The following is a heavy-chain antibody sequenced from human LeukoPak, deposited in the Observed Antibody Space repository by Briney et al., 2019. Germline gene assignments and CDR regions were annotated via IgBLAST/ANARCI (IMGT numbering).Heavy chain of an antibody. D-gene: IGHD6-13*01. Sequence: GGSLRLSCAASGFTFSSYAMHWVRQAPGKGLEWVAVISYDGSNKYYADSVKGRFTISRDNSKNTLYLQMNSLRAEDTAVYYCARDEQQLVRGDAFDIWGQGTMVTVSS. J-gene: IGHJ3*02. CDR3: ARDEQQLVRGDAFDI. V-gene: IGHV3-30-3*01. CDR1: GFTFSSYA. CDR2: ISYDGSNK.